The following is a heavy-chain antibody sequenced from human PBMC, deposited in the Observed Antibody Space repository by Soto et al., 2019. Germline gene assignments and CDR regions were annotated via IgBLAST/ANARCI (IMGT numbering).Heavy chain of an antibody. D-gene: IGHD2-15*01. CDR3: ARDTRQGYCSGGSCYLNWFDP. V-gene: IGHV1-69*06. J-gene: IGHJ5*02. CDR1: GGTFSSYA. Sequence: ASVKVSCKASGGTFSSYAISWVRQVPGQGLEWMGGIIPICGSTNYAQKFQGWVTITGDKSTSTAYMELSRLRSDDTAVYYCARDTRQGYCSGGSCYLNWFDPWGQGTLVTVSS. CDR2: IIPICGST.